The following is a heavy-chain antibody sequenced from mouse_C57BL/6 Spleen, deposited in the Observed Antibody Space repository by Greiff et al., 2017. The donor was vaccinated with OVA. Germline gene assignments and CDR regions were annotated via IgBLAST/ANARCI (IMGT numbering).Heavy chain of an antibody. CDR1: GYTFTDYY. J-gene: IGHJ2*01. D-gene: IGHD1-1*01. V-gene: IGHV1-26*01. Sequence: EVQLQQSGPELVKPGASVKISCKASGYTFTDYYMNWVKQSHGKSLEWIGDINPNNGGTSYTQKFKGKATLTVDKSSSTAYMELRSLTSEDSAVYYCARGGFITTVVATWDFDDWGQGTTLTVSS. CDR3: ARGGFITTVVATWDFDD. CDR2: INPNNGGT.